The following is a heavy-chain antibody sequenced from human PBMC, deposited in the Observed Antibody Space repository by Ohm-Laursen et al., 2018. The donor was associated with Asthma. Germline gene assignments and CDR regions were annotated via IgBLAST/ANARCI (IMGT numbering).Heavy chain of an antibody. D-gene: IGHD3-22*01. CDR1: GFTFNSYG. V-gene: IGHV3-30*03. Sequence: SLRLSCAASGFTFNSYGIHWVRQAPGKGLEWVAVISFDGSNKYYADSVKGRFTISRDNSKNTVYLQMNSLRAEDTAVYYCARGPYYYDSSGYYFDYWGQGTLVTVSS. CDR3: ARGPYYYDSSGYYFDY. J-gene: IGHJ4*02. CDR2: ISFDGSNK.